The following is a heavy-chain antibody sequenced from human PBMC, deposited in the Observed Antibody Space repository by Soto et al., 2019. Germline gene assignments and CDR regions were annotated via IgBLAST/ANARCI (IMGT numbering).Heavy chain of an antibody. Sequence: GGSLRLSCAASGFTFSSYAMSWVRQAPGKGLEWVSAISGSGGSTYYADSVKGRFTISRDNSKNTLYLQMNSLRAEDTAVYYCAKLGTSSGQKPKFDYWGQGTLVTVSS. CDR2: ISGSGGST. D-gene: IGHD6-19*01. CDR3: AKLGTSSGQKPKFDY. V-gene: IGHV3-23*01. CDR1: GFTFSSYA. J-gene: IGHJ4*02.